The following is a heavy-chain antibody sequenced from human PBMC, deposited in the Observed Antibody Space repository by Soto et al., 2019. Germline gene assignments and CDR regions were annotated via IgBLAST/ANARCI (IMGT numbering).Heavy chain of an antibody. D-gene: IGHD7-27*01. J-gene: IGHJ4*02. Sequence: LRLSCAASGFTLSNYWMTWVRQAPGKGLEWVANINKDGSQKNYVDPVKGRFTIARDNGQNSLSLQINSLRVEDTAVYYCVRELGLAYWGQGALVTVSS. CDR2: INKDGSQK. CDR3: VRELGLAY. V-gene: IGHV3-7*03. CDR1: GFTLSNYW.